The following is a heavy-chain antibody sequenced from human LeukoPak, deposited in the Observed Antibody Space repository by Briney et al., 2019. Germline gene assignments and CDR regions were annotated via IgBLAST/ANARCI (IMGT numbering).Heavy chain of an antibody. CDR3: ARGWEATRAYYYGMDV. Sequence: PGGSLRLSCTTSGFNFRAYWMGWVRQAPGKGLEWVANIKQDGTEKFYVDSVRGRFTISRDNAKNSLYLQTNNLRAEDTAVYYCARGWEATRAYYYGMDVWGQGTTVTVSS. D-gene: IGHD1-26*01. V-gene: IGHV3-7*01. CDR2: IKQDGTEK. CDR1: GFNFRAYW. J-gene: IGHJ6*02.